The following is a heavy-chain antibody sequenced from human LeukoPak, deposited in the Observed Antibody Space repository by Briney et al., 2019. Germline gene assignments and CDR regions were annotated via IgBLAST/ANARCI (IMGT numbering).Heavy chain of an antibody. J-gene: IGHJ4*02. CDR2: IWYDGSYK. V-gene: IGHV3-33*01. CDR1: GFTFSNYG. Sequence: GRSLRLSCAASGFTFSNYGMHWVRQAPGKGLEWVAVIWYDGSYKYYADSVKGRFTISRDNSKNTVYLQLNSLRAEDTAVYYCARDYDFWSGDYKVFDYWGQGTLVTVSS. CDR3: ARDYDFWSGDYKVFDY. D-gene: IGHD3-3*01.